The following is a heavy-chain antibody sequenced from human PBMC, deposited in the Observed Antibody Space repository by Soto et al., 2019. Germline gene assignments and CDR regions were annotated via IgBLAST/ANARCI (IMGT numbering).Heavy chain of an antibody. D-gene: IGHD4-17*01. V-gene: IGHV1-46*01. CDR2: INPSGGST. J-gene: IGHJ6*02. Sequence: VSVKVSCKASGYTFTSYYMHWVRQAPGQGLEWMGIINPSGGSTSYAQKFQGRVTMTRDTSTSTVYMELSSLSSEDTAVYYCATTTVTTLNYYYYGMDVWGQGTTVTVSS. CDR3: ATTTVTTLNYYYYGMDV. CDR1: GYTFTSYY.